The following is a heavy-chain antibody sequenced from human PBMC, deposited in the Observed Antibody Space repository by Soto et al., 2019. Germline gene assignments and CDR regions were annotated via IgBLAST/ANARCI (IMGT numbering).Heavy chain of an antibody. D-gene: IGHD3-22*01. V-gene: IGHV1-58*01. CDR1: GFTFTSSA. CDR2: IVVGSGNT. J-gene: IGHJ4*02. Sequence: GASVKVSCKASGFTFTSSAVQWVRQARGQRLEWIGWIVVGSGNTNYAQKFQERVTITRDMSTSTAYMELSSLRSEDTAVYYCAAVDSSGYYYDKYYFDYWGQGTLVTVSS. CDR3: AAVDSSGYYYDKYYFDY.